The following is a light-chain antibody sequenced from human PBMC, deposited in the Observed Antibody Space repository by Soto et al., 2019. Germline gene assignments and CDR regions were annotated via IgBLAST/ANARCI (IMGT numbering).Light chain of an antibody. CDR2: EGS. V-gene: IGLV2-18*02. CDR1: SSDIGSYNG. Sequence: QSALTQPPSVSGSPGQSVTISCTGTSSDIGSYNGVSWYQQPPGTAPKLILYEGSTRPSGVPDRFPGSKSGNTASLTISGLQAEDEADYYCNSYTISGTYVFGTGTKLTVL. J-gene: IGLJ1*01. CDR3: NSYTISGTYV.